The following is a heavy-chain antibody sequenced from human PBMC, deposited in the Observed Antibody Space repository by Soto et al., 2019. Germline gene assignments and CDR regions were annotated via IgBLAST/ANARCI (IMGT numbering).Heavy chain of an antibody. CDR3: ARGWTQQWLVTESEWFDP. J-gene: IGHJ5*02. CDR2: INSDGSST. V-gene: IGHV3-74*01. Sequence: GGSLRLSCAASGFTFSSYWMHWVRQAPGKGLVWVSRINSDGSSTSYADSVKGRFTISRDNAKNTLYLQMNSLRAEDTAVYYCARGWTQQWLVTESEWFDPWGQGTLVTVSS. D-gene: IGHD6-19*01. CDR1: GFTFSSYW.